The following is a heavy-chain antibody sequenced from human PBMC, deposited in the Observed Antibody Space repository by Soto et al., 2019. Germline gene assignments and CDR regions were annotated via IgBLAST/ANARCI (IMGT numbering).Heavy chain of an antibody. V-gene: IGHV3-74*01. CDR2: INTDGSST. J-gene: IGHJ5*02. Sequence: EVQLVESGGGLVQPGVSLRLSCAASGFTFSSYWMHWVRQAPGKGLVWVSRINTDGSSTSYADSVKGRFTISRDNAKNMVYLQMNSLRAEDTAVYYCARFRVDGDDVPWGQGTLVTVSS. CDR1: GFTFSSYW. CDR3: ARFRVDGDDVP. D-gene: IGHD4-17*01.